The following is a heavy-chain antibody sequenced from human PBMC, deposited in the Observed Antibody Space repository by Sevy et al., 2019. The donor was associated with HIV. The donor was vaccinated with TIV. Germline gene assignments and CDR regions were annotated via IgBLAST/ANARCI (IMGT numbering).Heavy chain of an antibody. CDR3: ARGGGNIVVVPAAINVYYYGMDV. D-gene: IGHD2-2*01. V-gene: IGHV1-18*01. J-gene: IGHJ6*02. CDR2: ISAYNGNT. CDR1: GYTFTSYG. Sequence: ASVKVFCKASGYTFTSYGISWVRQAPGQGLEWMGWISAYNGNTNYAQKLQGRVTMTTDTSTSTAYMELRSLRSDDTAGYYCARGGGNIVVVPAAINVYYYGMDVWGQGTTVTVSS.